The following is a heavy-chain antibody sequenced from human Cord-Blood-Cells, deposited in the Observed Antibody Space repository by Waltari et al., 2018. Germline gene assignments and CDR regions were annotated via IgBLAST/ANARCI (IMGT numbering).Heavy chain of an antibody. D-gene: IGHD3-9*01. CDR2: SYHSGTT. V-gene: IGHV4-38-2*01. J-gene: IGHJ4*02. CDR3: ARGSPEYYDILTGYYYFDY. Sequence: QVQLQESGPGLVKPSETLSLTCAVSGYSIRSGYYWGWIRQPPGKGLAWIGSSYHSGTTYSNPSLKSRFTISVDTSKNQFSLKLGSVTAADTAVYYCARGSPEYYDILTGYYYFDYWGQGTLVTVSS. CDR1: GYSIRSGYY.